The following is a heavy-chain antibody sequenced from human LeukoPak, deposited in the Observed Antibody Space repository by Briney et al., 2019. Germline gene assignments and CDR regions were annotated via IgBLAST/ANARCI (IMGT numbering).Heavy chain of an antibody. CDR3: TRARIAVAGGFDY. Sequence: GGSLRLSCTASGFTFGDYAMGWVRQAPGKGLEWVGFIRSKAYGGTTEYAASVKGRFTISRDDSKSIAYLQMNSLKTEDTAVYYCTRARIAVAGGFDYWGQGTLVTVSS. V-gene: IGHV3-49*04. CDR2: IRSKAYGGTT. CDR1: GFTFGDYA. J-gene: IGHJ4*02. D-gene: IGHD6-19*01.